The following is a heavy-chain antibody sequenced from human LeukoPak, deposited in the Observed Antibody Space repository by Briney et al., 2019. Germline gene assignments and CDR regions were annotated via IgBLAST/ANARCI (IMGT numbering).Heavy chain of an antibody. CDR1: GFTFSSYA. V-gene: IGHV3-33*01. J-gene: IGHJ4*02. CDR2: IWYEGSKN. CDR3: ARDSSGSCDY. D-gene: IGHD1-26*01. Sequence: GGSLRLSCAASGFTFSSYAMHWVRQAPGKGLEWVAIIWYEGSKNYYGDSVKGRFTISRDNSKNTLHLQMNSLRAEDTAVYYCARDSSGSCDYWGQGTLVTVSS.